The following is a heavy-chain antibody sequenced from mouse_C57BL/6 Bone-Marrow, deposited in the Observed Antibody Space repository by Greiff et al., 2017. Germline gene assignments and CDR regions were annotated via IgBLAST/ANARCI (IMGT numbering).Heavy chain of an antibody. CDR1: GYTFTSYG. CDR2: IYPRSGNT. Sequence: QVQLQQSGAELARPGASVKLSCKASGYTFTSYGISWVKQRTGQGLEWIGEIYPRSGNTYYNEKFKGKATLTADKSSSTAYMELRSLPSEDSAVYFCARLRVYYYGSSFAWFAYWGQGTLVTVSA. CDR3: ARLRVYYYGSSFAWFAY. J-gene: IGHJ3*01. V-gene: IGHV1-81*01. D-gene: IGHD1-1*01.